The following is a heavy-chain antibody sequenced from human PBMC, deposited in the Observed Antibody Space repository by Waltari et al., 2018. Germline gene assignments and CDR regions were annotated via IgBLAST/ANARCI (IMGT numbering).Heavy chain of an antibody. CDR1: GYTFTSYD. CDR3: ARGRAMVRGVIPGEDYYYGMDV. D-gene: IGHD3-10*01. Sequence: QVQLVQSGAEVKKPGASVKVSCKASGYTFTSYDINWVRQATGQGLEWMGWMNPNSGNTGYAQKFQGRVTMTRNTSISTAYMELSSLRSEDTAVYYCARGRAMVRGVIPGEDYYYGMDVWGQGTTVTVSS. V-gene: IGHV1-8*01. J-gene: IGHJ6*02. CDR2: MNPNSGNT.